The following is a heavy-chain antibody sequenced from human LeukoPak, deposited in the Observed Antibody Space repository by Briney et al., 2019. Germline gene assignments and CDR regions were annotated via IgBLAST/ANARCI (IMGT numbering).Heavy chain of an antibody. CDR3: ARDSDILTGYYYYYGMDV. CDR1: GFTFSSYA. V-gene: IGHV3-30*04. D-gene: IGHD3-9*01. J-gene: IGHJ6*02. Sequence: GGSLRLSCAASGFTFSSYAMRWVRQAPGKGLEWVAVISYDGSNKYYADSVKGRFTISRDNSKNTLYLQMNSLRAEDTAVYYCARDSDILTGYYYYYGMDVWGQGTTVTVSS. CDR2: ISYDGSNK.